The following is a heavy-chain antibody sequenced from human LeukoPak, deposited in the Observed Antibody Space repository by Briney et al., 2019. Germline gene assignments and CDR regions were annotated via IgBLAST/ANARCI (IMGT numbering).Heavy chain of an antibody. D-gene: IGHD2-2*01. J-gene: IGHJ4*02. CDR1: GGSISSGSYY. V-gene: IGHV4-61*02. Sequence: PSETLSLTCTVSGGSISSGSYYWSWIRQPAGKGLEWIGRIYTSRSTNYNPSLKSRVTISVDTSKNQFSLKLSSVTAADTAVYYCARVFGCSSTSCYGGADYWGQGTLVTVSS. CDR3: ARVFGCSSTSCYGGADY. CDR2: IYTSRST.